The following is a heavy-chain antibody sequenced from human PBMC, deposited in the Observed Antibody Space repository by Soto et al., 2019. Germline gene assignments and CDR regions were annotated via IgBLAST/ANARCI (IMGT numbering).Heavy chain of an antibody. CDR1: GGSTSSGGYS. Sequence: QLQLQESGSGLVKPSQTLSLTCAVSGGSTSSGGYSWSWLRQPPGKGLEWIGYISHSGSTYYNPSLKSRATXXVDTSKNQCSLRLSSVTAADTAVYYCARGGLLPDYWGQGTLVTVSS. CDR2: ISHSGST. D-gene: IGHD6-19*01. J-gene: IGHJ4*02. V-gene: IGHV4-30-2*01. CDR3: ARGGLLPDY.